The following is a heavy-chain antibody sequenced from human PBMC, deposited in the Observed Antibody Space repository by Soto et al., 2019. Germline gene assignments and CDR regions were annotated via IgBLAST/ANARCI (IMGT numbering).Heavy chain of an antibody. CDR2: ISPKGTYR. V-gene: IGHV3-11*06. CDR1: GFTFSDYY. CDR3: SRGGGGGLFDL. D-gene: IGHD2-21*01. Sequence: QVQLVESGGGLVKPGGSLRLSCATSGFTFSDYYMSWIRQAPGKGLEFVSYISPKGTYRTYADSVKGRFTISRDNAKNSLYLQVNSLRAEDTAVYYCSRGGGGGLFDLWGQGTSVTVSS. J-gene: IGHJ5*02.